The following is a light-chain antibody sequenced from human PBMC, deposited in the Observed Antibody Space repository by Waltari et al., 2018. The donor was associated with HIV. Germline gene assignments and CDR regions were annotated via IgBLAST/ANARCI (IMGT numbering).Light chain of an antibody. J-gene: IGLJ2*01. CDR2: ANN. V-gene: IGLV1-44*01. CDR1: NSHIDQYP. Sequence: SVLPPPPSAPGTPGQSVTTTCPGSNSHIDQYPANWYHQAPGTAPKLVIYANNQRPAGVPARFSGSQSGTSASLAISGVRAEDEGYYYCAAWDDTRHGLFGGGTKLTVL. CDR3: AAWDDTRHGL.